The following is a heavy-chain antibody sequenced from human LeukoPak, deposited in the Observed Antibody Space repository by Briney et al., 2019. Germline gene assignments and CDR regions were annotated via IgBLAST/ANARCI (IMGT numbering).Heavy chain of an antibody. CDR3: AAVGAQHHGAFDI. J-gene: IGHJ3*02. D-gene: IGHD3-10*01. Sequence: SVKVSCKASGFTFTSSAAQWVRQARGQRLEWIGWIVVGSGNTNYAQKFQERVTITRDMSTSTAYMELSSLRSEDTAVYYCAAVGAQHHGAFDIWGQGTMVTVSS. CDR1: GFTFTSSA. V-gene: IGHV1-58*01. CDR2: IVVGSGNT.